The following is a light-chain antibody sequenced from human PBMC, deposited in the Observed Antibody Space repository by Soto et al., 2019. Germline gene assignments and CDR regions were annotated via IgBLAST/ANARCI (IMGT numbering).Light chain of an antibody. J-gene: IGLJ3*02. CDR1: SNDIGGYNY. CDR2: EVS. CDR3: SSYTSSITWV. V-gene: IGLV2-14*01. Sequence: QSALTQPASVSESPGQSITISCTGTSNDIGGYNYVSWYQHHPGKAPKLMIYEVSNRPSGVSHRFSGSKSGNTASLTISGLQAEDEADYYCSSYTSSITWVFGGGTKVTVL.